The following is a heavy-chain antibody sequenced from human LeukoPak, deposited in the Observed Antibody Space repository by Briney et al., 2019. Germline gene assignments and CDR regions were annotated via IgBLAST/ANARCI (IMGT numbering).Heavy chain of an antibody. J-gene: IGHJ4*02. CDR3: ARGGYGDYGQIGY. Sequence: PSETLSLTCAVSGYSISSGYYWGWIRQPPGKGLEWIGSIYHSGSTYYNPSLKSRVTISVDTSKNQFSLKLSSVTAADTAVYYCARGGYGDYGQIGYWGQGTLVTVSS. CDR2: IYHSGST. D-gene: IGHD4-17*01. CDR1: GYSISSGYY. V-gene: IGHV4-38-2*01.